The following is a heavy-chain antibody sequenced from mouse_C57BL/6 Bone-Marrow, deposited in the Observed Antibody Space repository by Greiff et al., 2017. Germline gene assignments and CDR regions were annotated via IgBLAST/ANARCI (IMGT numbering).Heavy chain of an antibody. V-gene: IGHV1-55*01. D-gene: IGHD2-13*01. Sequence: QVQLQQSGAELVKPGASVKTSCKASGYTFTSYWITWVKQRPGQGLEWIGDIYPGSGSTNYNEKFKSKATLTVDTSSSTAYMQLSSLTSEDSAVYYCASPDYFYYAMDYWGQGTSVTVSS. CDR1: GYTFTSYW. CDR2: IYPGSGST. CDR3: ASPDYFYYAMDY. J-gene: IGHJ4*01.